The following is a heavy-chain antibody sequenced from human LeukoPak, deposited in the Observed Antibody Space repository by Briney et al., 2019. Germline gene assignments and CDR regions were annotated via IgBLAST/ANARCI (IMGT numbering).Heavy chain of an antibody. CDR1: GFTFSSYA. CDR3: AREITVFGVTINPHWFDS. V-gene: IGHV3-9*01. J-gene: IGHJ5*01. CDR2: INWNSGSI. D-gene: IGHD3-3*01. Sequence: GGSLRLSCVASGFTFSSYAMHWVRQAPGKGLEWVSGINWNSGSIDYSDSVRGRFTISRDNAKNSLFLQVNSLRVEDTALYYCAREITVFGVTINPHWFDSWGHGTLVTVSS.